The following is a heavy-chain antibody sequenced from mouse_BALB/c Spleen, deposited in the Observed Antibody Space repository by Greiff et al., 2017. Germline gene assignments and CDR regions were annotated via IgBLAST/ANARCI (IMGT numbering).Heavy chain of an antibody. D-gene: IGHD1-1*01. CDR1: GYSITSDYA. V-gene: IGHV3-2*02. CDR2: ISYSGST. Sequence: EVQLQQSGPGLVKPSQSLSLTCTVTGYSITSDYAWNWIRQFPGNKLEWMGYISYSGSTSYNPSLKSRISITRDTSKNQFFLQLNSVTTEDTATYYCARSPLYYDYAMDYWGQGTSVTVSS. CDR3: ARSPLYYDYAMDY. J-gene: IGHJ4*01.